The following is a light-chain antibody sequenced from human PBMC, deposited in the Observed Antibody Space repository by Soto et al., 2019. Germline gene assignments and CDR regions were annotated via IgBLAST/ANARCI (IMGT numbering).Light chain of an antibody. CDR1: SSDVGAYNY. CDR2: HVS. V-gene: IGLV2-14*03. J-gene: IGLJ2*01. CDR3: NSYTTSSTVV. Sequence: QSALTQPASVSGSPGQSITISCIGTSSDVGAYNYVSWYQQHPGKVPKLMIYHVSNRPSGVSNRFSGSKSGNTASLTISGLQAEDEADYYCNSYTTSSTVVFGGVTKLTVL.